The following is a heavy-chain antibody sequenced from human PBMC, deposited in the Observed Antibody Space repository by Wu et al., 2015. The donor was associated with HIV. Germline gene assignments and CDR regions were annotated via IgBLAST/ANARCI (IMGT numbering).Heavy chain of an antibody. D-gene: IGHD2-2*01. CDR2: FNPNTGGA. CDR3: AREGLCRTTSCQFDF. J-gene: IGHJ4*02. V-gene: IGHV1-2*02. Sequence: AQMVQSGTEVKKSGASLKISCMTAGYTFSDYYIHWVRQAPGQRLEWIGWFNPNTGGAHSGLDYQGRVTMTGDTSITTVYMELTRLASDDTAIYYCAREGLCRTTSCQFDFWGQGTLVSVFS. CDR1: GYTFSDYY.